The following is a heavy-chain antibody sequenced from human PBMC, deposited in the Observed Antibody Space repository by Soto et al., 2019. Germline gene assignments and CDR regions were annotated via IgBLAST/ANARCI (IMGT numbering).Heavy chain of an antibody. CDR2: MYHTGTT. J-gene: IGHJ3*01. Sequence: QVQLQESGPGLVKPSETLSLTCSVSGGSISRYYWSWIRQTAGKRLEWIGRMYHTGTTDYNPSLKRRLSMSVDTSKNQFSLRLSSVTAADTALYYCARDVGYTGYEQGNPFDRWGQGTMVTVSS. CDR1: GGSISRYY. V-gene: IGHV4-4*07. CDR3: ARDVGYTGYEQGNPFDR. D-gene: IGHD5-12*01.